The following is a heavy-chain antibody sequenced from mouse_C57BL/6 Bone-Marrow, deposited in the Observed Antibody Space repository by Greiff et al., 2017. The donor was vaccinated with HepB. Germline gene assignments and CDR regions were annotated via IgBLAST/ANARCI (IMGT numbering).Heavy chain of an antibody. CDR3: ARDYYGNFCLDY. Sequence: QVQLKQPGAELVMPGASVKLSCKASGYTFTSYWMHWVKQRPGQGLEWIGEIDPSDSYTNYNQKFKGKSTLTVDKSSSTAYMQLSSLTSEDSAVYYCARDYYGNFCLDYWGQGTSVTVSS. CDR1: GYTFTSYW. CDR2: IDPSDSYT. D-gene: IGHD2-1*01. V-gene: IGHV1-69*01. J-gene: IGHJ4*01.